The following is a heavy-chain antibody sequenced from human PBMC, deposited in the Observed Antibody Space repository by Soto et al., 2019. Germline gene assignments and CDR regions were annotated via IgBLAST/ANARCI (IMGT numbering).Heavy chain of an antibody. D-gene: IGHD1-26*01. J-gene: IGHJ4*02. CDR1: GFTFSSYS. CDR3: ARDPDSGSSDFDY. V-gene: IGHV3-21*01. Sequence: GGSLRLSCAASGFTFSSYSMNWVRQAPGKGLEWVSSISSSSSYIYYADSVKGRFTISRDNAKNSLYLQMNSLRAEDTAVYYCARDPDSGSSDFDYWRQGTLVTVSS. CDR2: ISSSSSYI.